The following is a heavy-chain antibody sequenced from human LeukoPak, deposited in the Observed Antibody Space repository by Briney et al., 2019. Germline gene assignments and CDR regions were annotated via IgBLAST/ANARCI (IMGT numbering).Heavy chain of an antibody. CDR3: ARGYDSSGYYYDFDY. CDR2: INHSGST. CDR1: GGSFSGYY. V-gene: IGHV4-34*01. D-gene: IGHD3-22*01. J-gene: IGHJ4*02. Sequence: ETLSLTCAVYGGSFSGYYWSWIRQPPGKGLERIGEINHSGSTNYNPSLKSRVTISVDTSKNQFSLKLSSVTAADTAVYYCARGYDSSGYYYDFDYWGQGTLVTVSS.